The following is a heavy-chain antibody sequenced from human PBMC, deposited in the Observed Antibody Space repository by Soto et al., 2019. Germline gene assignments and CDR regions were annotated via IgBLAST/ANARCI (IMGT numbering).Heavy chain of an antibody. CDR1: GFTFGGYG. CDR3: TRDARNVVGVNGATSFYYAMDV. Sequence: GGSLRLSCSGSGFTFGGYGMRWFRQPPGKGLEWVGFIRSKSYGGTAEYAASVKGRFTISRDDSKSIAYLQMNSLKTEDTAVYYCTRDARNVVGVNGATSFYYAMDVWGQGTTVTVSS. CDR2: IRSKSYGGTA. D-gene: IGHD2-2*01. J-gene: IGHJ6*02. V-gene: IGHV3-49*03.